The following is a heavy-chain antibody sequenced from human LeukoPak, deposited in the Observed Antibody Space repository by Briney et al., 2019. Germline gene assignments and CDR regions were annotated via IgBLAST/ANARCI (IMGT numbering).Heavy chain of an antibody. CDR1: GFTFSSYW. CDR3: ARDRSIAAYDY. Sequence: GGSLRLSCAASGFTFSSYWMNWVRQAPGKGLEWVANIKQDGSEKYYVDSVKGRFTISRDNAKNSLYLQMNSLRAEDTAVYYCARDRSIAAYDYWGQGTLVTVSS. D-gene: IGHD6-6*01. CDR2: IKQDGSEK. V-gene: IGHV3-7*01. J-gene: IGHJ4*02.